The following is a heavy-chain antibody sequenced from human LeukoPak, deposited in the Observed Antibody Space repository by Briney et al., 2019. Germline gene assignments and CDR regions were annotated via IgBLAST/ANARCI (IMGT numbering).Heavy chain of an antibody. CDR2: INHSGST. CDR3: ARGINVLLWFGELSPNYYYGMDV. D-gene: IGHD3-10*01. CDR1: GGSFSGYY. V-gene: IGHV4-34*01. Sequence: SETLSLTCAVYGGSFSGYYWSWIRQPPGKGLEWIVEINHSGSTNYNPSLKSRVTISVDTSKNQFSLKLSSVTAADTAVYYCARGINVLLWFGELSPNYYYGMDVWGQGTTVTVSS. J-gene: IGHJ6*02.